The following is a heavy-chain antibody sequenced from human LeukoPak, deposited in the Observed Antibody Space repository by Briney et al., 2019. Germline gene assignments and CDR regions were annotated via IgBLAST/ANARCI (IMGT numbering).Heavy chain of an antibody. CDR1: GFTLDDDA. CDR2: ISYNSAGR. Sequence: PGRSLRLSCVVSGFTLDDDAMHWVRQAPGKGLEWVSGISYNSAGRGYVDSVKGRFTISRDNAKNSLYLQMNSLRAEDTALYYCAKGQYGEYVGPHGLYYYYAMDVWGQGTTVTVSS. CDR3: AKGQYGEYVGPHGLYYYYAMDV. V-gene: IGHV3-9*01. J-gene: IGHJ6*02. D-gene: IGHD4-17*01.